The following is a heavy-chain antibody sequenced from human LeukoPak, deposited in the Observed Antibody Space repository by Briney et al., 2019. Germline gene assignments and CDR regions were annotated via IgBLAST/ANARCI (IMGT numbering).Heavy chain of an antibody. CDR3: AKDTYYGSGRGYYYYMDV. CDR2: ISGSGGST. V-gene: IGHV3-23*01. Sequence: GGSLGLSCAASGFTFSSYAMSWVRQAPGKGLEWVSAISGSGGSTYYADSVKGRFTISRDNSKNTLYLQMNSLRAEDTAVYYCAKDTYYGSGRGYYYYMDVWGKGTTVTVSS. CDR1: GFTFSSYA. J-gene: IGHJ6*03. D-gene: IGHD3-10*01.